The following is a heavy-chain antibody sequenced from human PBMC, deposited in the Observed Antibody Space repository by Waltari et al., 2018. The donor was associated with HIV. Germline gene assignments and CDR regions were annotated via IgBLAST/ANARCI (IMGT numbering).Heavy chain of an antibody. CDR1: GYTFTGYY. CDR2: INPSSGGT. Sequence: QVQLVQSGAEVKKPGASVKVSCKASGYTFTGYYMHWVRQAPGQGLEWMGGINPSSGGTNYAQKFQGRVTMTRDTSISTAYMELSRLRSDDTAVYYCATALYSSSSAGSIDYWGQGTLVTVSS. J-gene: IGHJ4*02. D-gene: IGHD6-6*01. V-gene: IGHV1-2*02. CDR3: ATALYSSSSAGSIDY.